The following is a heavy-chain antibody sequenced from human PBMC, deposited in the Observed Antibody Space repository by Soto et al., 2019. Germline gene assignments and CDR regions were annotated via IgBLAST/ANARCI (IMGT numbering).Heavy chain of an antibody. Sequence: GGSLRLSCTASGFPFSSYCMHWVRQAPGKGLEWVAVIWYDGSNKYYADSVKGRFTISRDNSKNTLYLQMNSLRAEDTAVYYCARAGDTAMVYYFDYWGQGTLVTVSS. CDR2: IWYDGSNK. J-gene: IGHJ4*02. CDR3: ARAGDTAMVYYFDY. D-gene: IGHD5-18*01. CDR1: GFPFSSYC. V-gene: IGHV3-33*01.